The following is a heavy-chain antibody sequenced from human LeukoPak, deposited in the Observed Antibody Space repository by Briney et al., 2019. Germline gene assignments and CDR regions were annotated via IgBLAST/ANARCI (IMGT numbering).Heavy chain of an antibody. CDR1: GYTFTGYY. D-gene: IGHD1-1*01. Sequence: ASVKVSXKASGYTFTGYYMRWVRQAPGQGLEWMGRINPNSGGTNYAQKFQGRVTMTRDTSISTAYMELSRLRSDDTAVYYCARDAYVHNAFDIWGQGTMVTVSS. CDR2: INPNSGGT. CDR3: ARDAYVHNAFDI. V-gene: IGHV1-2*06. J-gene: IGHJ3*02.